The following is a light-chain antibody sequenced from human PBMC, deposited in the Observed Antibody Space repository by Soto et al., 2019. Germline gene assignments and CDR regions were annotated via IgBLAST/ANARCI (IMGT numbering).Light chain of an antibody. J-gene: IGKJ4*01. Sequence: EIVMTQSPATLSVSPGERATLSCRASQSVRSNLAWYQQKPGQAPRLLIYGASTRATGIPARFSGSGSGTELTLTISSLQSEDFAVYYCQQYNIWPPLTFGGGTQVEIK. CDR3: QQYNIWPPLT. V-gene: IGKV3-15*01. CDR1: QSVRSN. CDR2: GAS.